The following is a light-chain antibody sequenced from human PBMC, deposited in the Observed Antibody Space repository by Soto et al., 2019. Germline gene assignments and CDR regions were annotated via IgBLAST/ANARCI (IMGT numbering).Light chain of an antibody. CDR1: QSVSNNY. V-gene: IGKV3-20*01. CDR3: QQYGSSPPYT. Sequence: EVVLTQSPGTLSLSPGERATLSCRASQSVSNNYFAWYQQKPGQAPRLLIFGSSDRATGIPDRFSGSGSETDFTLAISRLEPEDFAVYYCQQYGSSPPYTFGQGTKLAIK. J-gene: IGKJ2*01. CDR2: GSS.